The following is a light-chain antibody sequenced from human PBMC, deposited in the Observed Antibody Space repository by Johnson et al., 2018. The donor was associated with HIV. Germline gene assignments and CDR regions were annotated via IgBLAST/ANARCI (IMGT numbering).Light chain of an antibody. CDR2: ENN. CDR1: SSNIGNNY. V-gene: IGLV1-51*02. J-gene: IGLJ1*01. Sequence: QSVLTQPPSVSAAPGQKVTISCSGSSSNIGNNYVSWYQQLPGTAPKLLIYENNKRPSGIPDRFSGSKSGTSATLGITGLQTGDEADYYCGRWEDSLSTYVFGTGTKVTVL. CDR3: GRWEDSLSTYV.